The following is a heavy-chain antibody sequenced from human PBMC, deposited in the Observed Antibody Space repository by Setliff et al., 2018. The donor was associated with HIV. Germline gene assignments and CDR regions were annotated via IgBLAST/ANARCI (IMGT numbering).Heavy chain of an antibody. Sequence: ASVKVSCKASGHTFSNYAIHWLRQAPGQRLEWMGWINAGNGNTKNSQKFQGRVTITRDTSASTAYMELSSLGSEDTAVYYCARGSSVGWEVLRTDYWGQGTLVTVSS. CDR1: GHTFSNYA. V-gene: IGHV1-3*01. D-gene: IGHD1-26*01. CDR3: ARGSSVGWEVLRTDY. J-gene: IGHJ4*02. CDR2: INAGNGNT.